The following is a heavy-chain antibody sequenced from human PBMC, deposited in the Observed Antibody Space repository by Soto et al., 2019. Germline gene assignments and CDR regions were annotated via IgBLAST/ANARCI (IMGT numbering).Heavy chain of an antibody. J-gene: IGHJ4*02. CDR2: INAGNGNT. D-gene: IGHD2-15*01. V-gene: IGHV1-3*01. CDR1: GYTFTSYA. CDR3: ERDLGGWPDY. Sequence: QVQLVQSGAEVKKPGASVKVSCKASGYTFTSYAMHWVRQAPGQRLEWMGWINAGNGNTKYSQKFQGRVTITRDTSARTAYMELSSLRSEDTGVYYCERDLGGWPDYWGQGTLVTVSS.